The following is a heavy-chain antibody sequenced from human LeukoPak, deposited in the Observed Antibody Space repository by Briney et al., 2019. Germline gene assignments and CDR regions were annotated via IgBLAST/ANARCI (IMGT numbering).Heavy chain of an antibody. V-gene: IGHV3-23*01. CDR3: ARSKTVVVTIFDY. J-gene: IGHJ4*02. CDR1: GFTFSSFA. D-gene: IGHD3-22*01. Sequence: PGRSLRLSCAASGFTFSSFAMSWVRHAPGKGLEWVSTIINSVGSTYYADSVKGRFSISRDNSENTLYLQMNSLRAEDTAVYYCARSKTVVVTIFDYWGQGTLVAVSS. CDR2: IINSVGST.